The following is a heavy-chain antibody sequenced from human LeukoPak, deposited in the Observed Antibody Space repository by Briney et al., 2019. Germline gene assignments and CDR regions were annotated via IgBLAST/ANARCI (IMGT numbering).Heavy chain of an antibody. CDR2: IRYSGST. CDR1: GDSIINYY. Sequence: SETLSLTCAVSGDSIINYYWSWIRQPPGKGLEWIGYIRYSGSTNYNPSLKSRVTMSVDTSKNQFSLRLSFVTAADTAVYYCARGGRGYPSPLDYWGQGTLVTVSS. J-gene: IGHJ4*02. V-gene: IGHV4-59*01. CDR3: ARGGRGYPSPLDY. D-gene: IGHD3-16*02.